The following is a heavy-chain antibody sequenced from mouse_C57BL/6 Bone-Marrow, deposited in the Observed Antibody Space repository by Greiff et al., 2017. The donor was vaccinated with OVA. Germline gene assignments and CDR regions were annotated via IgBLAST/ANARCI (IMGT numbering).Heavy chain of an antibody. CDR1: GFTFSDYG. CDR2: ISSGSSTI. D-gene: IGHD2-4*01. Sequence: DVMLVESGGGLVKPGGSLKLSCAASGFTFSDYGMHWVRQAPEKGLEWVAYISSGSSTIYYADTVKGRFTISRDNAKNTLFLQMTSLRSEDTAMYYCARHDYDEGFDYWGQGTTLTVSS. V-gene: IGHV5-17*01. CDR3: ARHDYDEGFDY. J-gene: IGHJ2*01.